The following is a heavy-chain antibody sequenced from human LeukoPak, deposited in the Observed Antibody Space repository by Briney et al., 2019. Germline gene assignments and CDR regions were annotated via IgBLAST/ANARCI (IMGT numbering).Heavy chain of an antibody. CDR1: GYTFTSCG. V-gene: IGHV1-8*03. CDR3: ARGVAYCGGDCYPY. D-gene: IGHD2-21*02. Sequence: ASVKVSCKASGYTFTSCGINWVRQATGQGLEWMGWMNPNSGNTGYAQKSQGRVTITRNTSISTAYMELSSLRSEDTAVYYCARGVAYCGGDCYPYWGQGTLVTVSS. CDR2: MNPNSGNT. J-gene: IGHJ4*02.